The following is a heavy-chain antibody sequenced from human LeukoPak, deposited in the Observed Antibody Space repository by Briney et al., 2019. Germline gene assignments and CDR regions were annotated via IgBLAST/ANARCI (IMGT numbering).Heavy chain of an antibody. D-gene: IGHD4-23*01. Sequence: SETLSLTCTVSGGSISSYYWSWIRQPPGKGLERIGYIYYSGSTNYNPSLKSRVTISVDTSKNQFPLKLSSVTAADTAVYYCARYHVTPEAFDIWGQGTMVTVSS. CDR3: ARYHVTPEAFDI. J-gene: IGHJ3*02. CDR1: GGSISSYY. CDR2: IYYSGST. V-gene: IGHV4-59*01.